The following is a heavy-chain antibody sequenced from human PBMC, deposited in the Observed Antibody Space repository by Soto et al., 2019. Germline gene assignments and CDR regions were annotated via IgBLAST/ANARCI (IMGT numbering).Heavy chain of an antibody. CDR3: NRGSEYDFWGGYL. D-gene: IGHD3-3*01. CDR1: GGTSTRYA. Sequence: QERLVQSGAEVRKPGSSVKVSCKVTGGTSTRYAINWVRQAPGQGLEWMGGIVPMFGTSKYAQKFQGRVTNTADTSTDIAYMELRSLRSEDTAVYYCNRGSEYDFWGGYLWGQGTLVSVSS. V-gene: IGHV1-69*06. CDR2: IVPMFGTS. J-gene: IGHJ4*02.